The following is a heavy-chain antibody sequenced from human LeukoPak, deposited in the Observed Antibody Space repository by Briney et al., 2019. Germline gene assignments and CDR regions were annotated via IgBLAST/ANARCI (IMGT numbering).Heavy chain of an antibody. V-gene: IGHV4-39*01. CDR2: IYYSGST. D-gene: IGHD2/OR15-2a*01. CDR1: GGSISSNSYY. Sequence: SETLSLTCAVSGGSISSNSYYWGWIRQPPGKGLEWIGSIYYSGSTYYNPSLSGRVTISADTSKNQFSLNLSSVTAADTAVYYCARRKLSPYFDYWGQGTLVTVSS. CDR3: ARRKLSPYFDY. J-gene: IGHJ4*02.